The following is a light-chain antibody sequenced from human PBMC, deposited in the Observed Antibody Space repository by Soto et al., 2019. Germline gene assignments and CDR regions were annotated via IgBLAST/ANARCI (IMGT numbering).Light chain of an antibody. V-gene: IGKV3-15*01. CDR3: QQYNNWPGT. CDR1: QSVSSN. CDR2: GAS. J-gene: IGKJ4*01. Sequence: EIVMSQSPATLSVSAGERATLSCRASQSVSSNLAWYQQKPGQAPRLLIYGASNRATGIPARFSGSGSGTEFTLTIDSLQSEYFAIYFCQQYNNWPGTFGGGTKVDI.